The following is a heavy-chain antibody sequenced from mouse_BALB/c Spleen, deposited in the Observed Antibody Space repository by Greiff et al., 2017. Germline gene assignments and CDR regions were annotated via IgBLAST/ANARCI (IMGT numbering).Heavy chain of an antibody. Sequence: VKVVESGPGLVAPSQSLSITCTVSGFSLTSYGVHWVRQPPGKGLEWLGVIWAGGSTNYNSALMSRLSISKDNSKSQVFLKMNSLQTDDTAMYYCAREVDYYGSNYYAMDYWGQGTSVTVSS. CDR1: GFSLTSYG. CDR2: IWAGGST. CDR3: AREVDYYGSNYYAMDY. D-gene: IGHD1-1*01. J-gene: IGHJ4*01. V-gene: IGHV2-9*02.